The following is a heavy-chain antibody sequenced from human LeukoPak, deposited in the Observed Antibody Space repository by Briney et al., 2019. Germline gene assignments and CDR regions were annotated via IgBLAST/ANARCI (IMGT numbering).Heavy chain of an antibody. Sequence: ASVKVPCKASGYTFTGYYMHWVRQAPGQGLEWMGWINPNSGGTNYAQKFQGRVTMTRDTSISTAYMELSRLRSDDTAVYYCASLPNPYYDILTGPPWGQGTLVTVSS. V-gene: IGHV1-2*02. D-gene: IGHD3-9*01. CDR1: GYTFTGYY. CDR2: INPNSGGT. CDR3: ASLPNPYYDILTGPP. J-gene: IGHJ5*02.